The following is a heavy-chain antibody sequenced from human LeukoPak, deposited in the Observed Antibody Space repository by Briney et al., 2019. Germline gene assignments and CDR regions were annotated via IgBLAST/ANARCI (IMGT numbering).Heavy chain of an antibody. CDR2: INPSNGDT. Sequence: ASVKVSCKASGYTFSGYYIHWVRQAPGQGLEWMAWINPSNGDTNYAQKFQGRVTMTRDTSISTAYMELTRLISDDTVVYYCARVGSSGWYVHPTLDYWGQGTLVTVSS. D-gene: IGHD6-19*01. CDR1: GYTFSGYY. V-gene: IGHV1-2*02. J-gene: IGHJ4*02. CDR3: ARVGSSGWYVHPTLDY.